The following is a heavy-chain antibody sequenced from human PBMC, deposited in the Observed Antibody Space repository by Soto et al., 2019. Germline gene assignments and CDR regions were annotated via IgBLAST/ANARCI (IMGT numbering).Heavy chain of an antibody. D-gene: IGHD6-6*01. CDR1: GFTFSSYR. CDR2: ISSSSSYI. CDR3: ASDSSSCCKYYGLEV. J-gene: IGHJ6*02. Sequence: EVQLVESGGGVVKPVGSLRLSCAASGFTFSSYRMNWVRQAPGKVREWVSSISSSSSYIYDADSVKGRFTISRDNAKNSLYRQRNRLRDEDTEVDYCASDSSSCCKYYGLEVWVQRSKVSASS. V-gene: IGHV3-21*01.